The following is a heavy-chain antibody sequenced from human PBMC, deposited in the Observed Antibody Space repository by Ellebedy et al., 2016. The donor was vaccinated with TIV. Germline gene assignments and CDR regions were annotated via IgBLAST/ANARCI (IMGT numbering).Heavy chain of an antibody. J-gene: IGHJ4*02. CDR3: AKGRGGGSDSSAPRYYFDY. CDR2: ISHTGSRT. V-gene: IGHV3-23*01. Sequence: PGGSLRLSCAASGFTFVSHAMTWVRQAPGTGLEWVSAISHTGSRTYYADSVEGRFTISRDPSKKTLYLQMNSLRAEDTAIYYCAKGRGGGSDSSAPRYYFDYWGLGTLVTVSS. D-gene: IGHD3-22*01. CDR1: GFTFVSHA.